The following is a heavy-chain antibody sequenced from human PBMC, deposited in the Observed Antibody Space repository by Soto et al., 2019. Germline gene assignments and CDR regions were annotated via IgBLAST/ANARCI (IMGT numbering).Heavy chain of an antibody. CDR3: ARVDPYYYDSSGYPYSPGMDV. V-gene: IGHV3-30-3*01. CDR1: GFTFSSYA. CDR2: ISYDGSNK. Sequence: PGGSLRLSCAASGFTFSSYAMHWVRQAPGKGLEWVAVISYDGSNKYYADSVKGRFTISRDNSKNTLYLQMNSLRAEDTAVYYCARVDPYYYDSSGYPYSPGMDVWGQGTTVTVSS. J-gene: IGHJ6*02. D-gene: IGHD3-22*01.